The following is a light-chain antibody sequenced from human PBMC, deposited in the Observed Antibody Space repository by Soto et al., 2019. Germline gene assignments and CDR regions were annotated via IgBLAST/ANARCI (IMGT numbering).Light chain of an antibody. CDR3: QQSGGSPKT. V-gene: IGKV3-20*01. CDR2: GAS. Sequence: IVLTKSPGTLSLSPGERATLSCRASQRVSSSYLAWYQQKPGQAPWLLIYGASSRATGIPDRFSGSGSGPDVALTISRLEPEDFAVCYCQQSGGSPKTFGQGTMLEIK. J-gene: IGKJ2*01. CDR1: QRVSSSY.